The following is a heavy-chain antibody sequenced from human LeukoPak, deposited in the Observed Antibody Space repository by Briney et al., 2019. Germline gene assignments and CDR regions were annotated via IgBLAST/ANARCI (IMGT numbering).Heavy chain of an antibody. CDR2: IYYSGST. D-gene: IGHD4-17*01. CDR3: AREVHGDYYYYMDV. CDR1: GGSISSYY. V-gene: IGHV4-59*01. Sequence: PSETLSLTCTVSGGSISSYYWSWIRQPPGKGLEWIGYIYYSGSTNYNPSLKSRVTISVDTSKNQFSLKLSSVTAADTAVYYCAREVHGDYYYYMDVWGKGTTVTVSS. J-gene: IGHJ6*03.